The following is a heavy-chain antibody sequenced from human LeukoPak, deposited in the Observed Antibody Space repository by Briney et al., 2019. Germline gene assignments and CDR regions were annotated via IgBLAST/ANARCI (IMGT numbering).Heavy chain of an antibody. Sequence: SETLSLTCAVYGGSFSGYYWSWIRQPPGKGLEWIGEINHSGSTNYNPSLKSRVTISVDTSKNQFSLKLSSVTAADTAVYYCARGPRITIFGAVISWRSNWFDPWGQGTLVTVSS. D-gene: IGHD3-3*01. CDR2: INHSGST. CDR3: ARGPRITIFGAVISWRSNWFDP. J-gene: IGHJ5*02. V-gene: IGHV4-34*01. CDR1: GGSFSGYY.